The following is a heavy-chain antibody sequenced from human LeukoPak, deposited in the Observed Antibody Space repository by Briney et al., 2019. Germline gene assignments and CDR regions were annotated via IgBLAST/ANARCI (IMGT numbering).Heavy chain of an antibody. D-gene: IGHD1-26*01. CDR1: GYTFTSYG. Sequence: ASVKVSCKASGYTFTSYGISWVRQAPGQGLEWMGWIRAYNGNTNYAQKLQGRVTMTTDTSTSTAYMELRSLRSDDTAVYYCARAPSPYSGSYYTGYFQHWGQGTLVTVSS. V-gene: IGHV1-18*01. CDR3: ARAPSPYSGSYYTGYFQH. CDR2: IRAYNGNT. J-gene: IGHJ1*01.